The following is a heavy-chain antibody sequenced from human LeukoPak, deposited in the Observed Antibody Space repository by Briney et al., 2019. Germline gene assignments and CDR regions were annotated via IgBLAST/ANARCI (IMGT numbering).Heavy chain of an antibody. J-gene: IGHJ4*02. CDR2: INPNSGGT. CDR3: ARWGVLEWLLWSPEPGGGPYYFDY. D-gene: IGHD3-3*01. CDR1: GYTFTGYY. V-gene: IGHV1-2*02. Sequence: GASVKVSCKASGYTFTGYYMHWVRQAPGQGLEGMGWINPNSGGTNYAQKFQGRVTMTRDTSISTAYMELSRLRSDDTAVYYCARWGVLEWLLWSPEPGGGPYYFDYWGQGTLVTVSS.